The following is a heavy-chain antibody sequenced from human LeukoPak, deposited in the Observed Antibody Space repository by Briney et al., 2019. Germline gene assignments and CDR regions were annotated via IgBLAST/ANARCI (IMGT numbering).Heavy chain of an antibody. V-gene: IGHV3-30*02. Sequence: AGGSLRLSCAASGFTFSSYGMHWVRQAPGKGLEWVAFIRYDGSNKYYADSVKGRFTISRDNSKNTLYLQMNSPRAEDTAVYYCAKDQVYSSSWRDYWGQGTLVTVSS. CDR2: IRYDGSNK. J-gene: IGHJ4*02. CDR1: GFTFSSYG. CDR3: AKDQVYSSSWRDY. D-gene: IGHD6-13*01.